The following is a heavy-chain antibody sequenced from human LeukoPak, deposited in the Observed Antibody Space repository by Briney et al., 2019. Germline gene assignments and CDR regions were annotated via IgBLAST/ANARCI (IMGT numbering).Heavy chain of an antibody. CDR1: GGSISRYY. J-gene: IGHJ4*02. V-gene: IGHV4-59*08. CDR3: ARLDGNWNYFDY. D-gene: IGHD1-20*01. Sequence: PSETLSLTCTVSGGSISRYYWSWIRQPPGKGLEWIVYIHYSGSTNYNPSRKSRVTISMDTSKNQFSLKLTSVTAADTAVYYCARLDGNWNYFDYWGLGTLVTVSS. CDR2: IHYSGST.